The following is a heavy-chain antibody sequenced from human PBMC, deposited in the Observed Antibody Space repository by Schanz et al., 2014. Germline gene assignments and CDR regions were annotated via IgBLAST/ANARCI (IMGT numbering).Heavy chain of an antibody. V-gene: IGHV1-2*02. J-gene: IGHJ5*02. CDR1: GYTFAVYY. Sequence: QVQLVQSGAEVKKPGASVKVSCKASGYTFAVYYIHWVRQAPGQGLEFMGWINPNSGDTNYAQKFQGRVTMTRDTSISTAYMELSRLTSDDTAVYYCARESVSRTRLFDPWGQGTLVTVSS. D-gene: IGHD3-3*01. CDR3: ARESVSRTRLFDP. CDR2: INPNSGDT.